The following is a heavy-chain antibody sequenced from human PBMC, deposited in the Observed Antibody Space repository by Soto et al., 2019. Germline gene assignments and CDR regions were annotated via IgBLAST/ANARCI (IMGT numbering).Heavy chain of an antibody. J-gene: IGHJ4*02. CDR2: ISYDGSNK. Sequence: QVQLVESGGGVVQPGRSLRLSCAASGFPFTSYGMHWVREGPGKGLEWVAVISYDGSNKFYADSVKGRFTISRDNSKNTLYLQMNSLRPEDTALYYCVAGQYYFDYRVQGTLVIVSS. CDR3: VAGQYYFDY. V-gene: IGHV3-30*03. CDR1: GFPFTSYG.